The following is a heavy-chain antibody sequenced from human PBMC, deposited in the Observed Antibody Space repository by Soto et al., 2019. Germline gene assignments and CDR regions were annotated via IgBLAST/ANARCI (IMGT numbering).Heavy chain of an antibody. D-gene: IGHD5-18*01. CDR3: ASQRGYSYEAFDI. Sequence: SVKVSCKASGGTFSSYTISWVRQATGQGLEWMGRIIPILGIANYAQKFQGRVTITADKSTSTAYMELSSLRSEDTAVYYCASQRGYSYEAFDIWGQGTMVTVSS. V-gene: IGHV1-69*02. CDR2: IIPILGIA. J-gene: IGHJ3*02. CDR1: GGTFSSYT.